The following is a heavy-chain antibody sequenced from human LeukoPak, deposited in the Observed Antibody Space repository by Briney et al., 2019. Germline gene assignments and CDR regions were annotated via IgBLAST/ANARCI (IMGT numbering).Heavy chain of an antibody. Sequence: GAAVKVSCKASGGTFSSYAISWVRQAPGQGLEWMGGIIPIFGTANYAQKFQGRVTITADKSTSTAYMELSSLRSEDTAVYYCARGGITMVRGVIDWFDPWGQGTLVTVSS. J-gene: IGHJ5*02. D-gene: IGHD3-10*01. CDR3: ARGGITMVRGVIDWFDP. CDR1: GGTFSSYA. CDR2: IIPIFGTA. V-gene: IGHV1-69*06.